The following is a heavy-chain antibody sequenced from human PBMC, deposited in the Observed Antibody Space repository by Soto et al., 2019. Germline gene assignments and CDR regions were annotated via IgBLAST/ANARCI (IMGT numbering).Heavy chain of an antibody. Sequence: PSETLSLTCTVSGGSISSYYWSWIRQPPGKGLEWIGYIYYSGSTNYNPSLKSRVTISVDTSKDQFSLKLSSVTAADTAVYYCARGGRVATTTIGYYYYYYGMDVWGRGTTVTVSS. CDR3: ARGGRVATTTIGYYYYYYGMDV. CDR1: GGSISSYY. J-gene: IGHJ6*02. CDR2: IYYSGST. V-gene: IGHV4-59*01. D-gene: IGHD5-12*01.